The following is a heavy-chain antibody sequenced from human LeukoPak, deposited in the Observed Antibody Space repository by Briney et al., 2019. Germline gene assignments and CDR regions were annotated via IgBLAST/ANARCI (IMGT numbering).Heavy chain of an antibody. Sequence: EASVKVSCTASGYTFTGYYMHWVRQAPGQGLEWMGWINPNSGGTNYAQKFQGRVTMTRDTSISTAYMELSRLRSDDTAVYYCARDYGDYPTYGMDVWGQGTTVTVSS. V-gene: IGHV1-2*02. D-gene: IGHD4-17*01. J-gene: IGHJ6*02. CDR3: ARDYGDYPTYGMDV. CDR1: GYTFTGYY. CDR2: INPNSGGT.